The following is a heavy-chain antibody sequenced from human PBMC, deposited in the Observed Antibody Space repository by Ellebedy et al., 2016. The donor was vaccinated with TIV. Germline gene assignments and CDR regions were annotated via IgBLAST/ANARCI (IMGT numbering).Heavy chain of an antibody. D-gene: IGHD3-10*01. J-gene: IGHJ4*02. CDR3: TRDRQIGSGSPDY. Sequence: GESLKISXAASGFTLNNFAMSWVRQAPGKGLEWVSLISGSHSLTYYADSVKGRFTISRDNAMNLMSLQMSSLSVDDTAVYYCTRDRQIGSGSPDYWGQGALVNVS. V-gene: IGHV3-23*01. CDR2: ISGSHSLT. CDR1: GFTLNNFA.